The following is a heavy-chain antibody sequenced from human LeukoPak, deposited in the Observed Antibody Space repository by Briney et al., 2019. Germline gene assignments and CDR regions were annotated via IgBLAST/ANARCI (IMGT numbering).Heavy chain of an antibody. D-gene: IGHD5-18*01. CDR3: AKDLSTAMVS. Sequence: GGSLRLSCAASGFTFSSYGMHWVRQAPGKGLEWVAFIRYDGSNKYYADSVKGRFTISRDNSKNTLYLQMNSLRAVDTAVYYCAKDLSTAMVSWGQGTLVTVSS. CDR2: IRYDGSNK. V-gene: IGHV3-30*02. J-gene: IGHJ4*02. CDR1: GFTFSSYG.